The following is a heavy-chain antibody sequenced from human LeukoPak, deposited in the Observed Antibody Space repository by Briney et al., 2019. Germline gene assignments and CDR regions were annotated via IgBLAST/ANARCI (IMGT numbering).Heavy chain of an antibody. J-gene: IGHJ4*02. V-gene: IGHV3-30*13. CDR3: ARDRALAVSLSG. Sequence: GGSLRLSCVASGFTFSNLGMHWVRQAPDKGLEWVAGVSYDGSNKYYGDSVKGRFTISRDNSNNGLFLQLTSLRVEDTAVYFCARDRALAVSLSGWGQGTLVTVS. CDR2: VSYDGSNK. D-gene: IGHD2-15*01. CDR1: GFTFSNLG.